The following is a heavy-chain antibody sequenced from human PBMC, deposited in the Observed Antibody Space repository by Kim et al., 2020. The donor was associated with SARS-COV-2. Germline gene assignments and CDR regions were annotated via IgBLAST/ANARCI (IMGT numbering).Heavy chain of an antibody. CDR2: IYYSGST. V-gene: IGHV4-59*08. J-gene: IGHJ4*02. Sequence: SETLSLTCTVSGGSISSYYWSWIRQPPGKGLEWIGYIYYSGSTNYNPSLKSRVTISVDTSKNQFSLKLSSLTAADTAVYYCARRALGYCSGGSCYSGFDYWGQGPLVTVSS. CDR3: ARRALGYCSGGSCYSGFDY. D-gene: IGHD2-15*01. CDR1: GGSISSYY.